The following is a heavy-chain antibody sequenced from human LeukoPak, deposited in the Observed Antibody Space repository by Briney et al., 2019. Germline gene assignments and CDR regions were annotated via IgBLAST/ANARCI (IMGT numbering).Heavy chain of an antibody. CDR2: INPNSGGT. CDR1: GYTFTGYY. CDR3: ARSRITIFGVVTTGFDY. J-gene: IGHJ4*02. Sequence: GASVKVSCKASGYTFTGYYMHWVRQAPGQGLEWMGWINPNSGGTNYAQKFQGRVTMTRDTSISTAYMELSRLRSGDTAVYYCARSRITIFGVVTTGFDYWGQGTLVTVSS. D-gene: IGHD3-3*01. V-gene: IGHV1-2*02.